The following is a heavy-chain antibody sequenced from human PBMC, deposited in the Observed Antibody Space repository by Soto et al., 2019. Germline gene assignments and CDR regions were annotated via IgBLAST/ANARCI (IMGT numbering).Heavy chain of an antibody. CDR2: INSDGSDT. J-gene: IGHJ6*02. CDR3: ARDWSYSMYV. V-gene: IGHV3-74*03. CDR1: GFTFSSSW. Sequence: EVQLVESGGGLVQPGGSLRLSCAASGFTFSSSWMHWVRQVPGKGLVWVSYINSDGSDTTYADSVKGRFTISRDNAKNTVYLQRNSLKPEDTAVYYCARDWSYSMYVWGQGTKVTVSS.